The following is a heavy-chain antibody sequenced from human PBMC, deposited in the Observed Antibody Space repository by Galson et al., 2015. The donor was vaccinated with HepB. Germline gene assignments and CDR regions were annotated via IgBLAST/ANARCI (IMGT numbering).Heavy chain of an antibody. CDR3: ARVAFSSWYRYFDY. J-gene: IGHJ4*02. Sequence: SLRLSCAASGFTFRNAYMNWVRQAPGKGLEWVSVIYSGGSTYYADSVKGRFTISRDNSKNTLYLQMNSLRAEDTAVYYCARVAFSSWYRYFDYWGQGTLVTVSS. CDR1: GFTFRNAY. V-gene: IGHV3-66*02. CDR2: IYSGGST. D-gene: IGHD6-13*01.